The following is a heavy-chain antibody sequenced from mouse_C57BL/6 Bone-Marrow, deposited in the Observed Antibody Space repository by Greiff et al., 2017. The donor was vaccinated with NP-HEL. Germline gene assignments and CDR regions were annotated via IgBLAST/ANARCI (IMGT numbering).Heavy chain of an antibody. D-gene: IGHD1-1*01. CDR2: ISSGGSYT. V-gene: IGHV5-6*01. J-gene: IGHJ1*03. Sequence: EVQLMESGGDLVKPGGSLKLSCAASGFTFSSYGMSWVRQTPDKRLEWVATISSGGSYTYYPDSVKGRFTISRDNAKNTLYLQMSSLKSEDTAMYYCARHPTTVVNWYFDVWGTGTTVTVSS. CDR1: GFTFSSYG. CDR3: ARHPTTVVNWYFDV.